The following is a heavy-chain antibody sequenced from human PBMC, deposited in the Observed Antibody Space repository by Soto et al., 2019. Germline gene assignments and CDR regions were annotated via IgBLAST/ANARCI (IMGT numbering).Heavy chain of an antibody. J-gene: IGHJ4*02. CDR1: GFTFNNYW. D-gene: IGHD2-15*01. CDR3: ARGSGDNCYGYCQFDN. V-gene: IGHV3-7*01. Sequence: EVQLVESGGGLVQPGGSLRVSCAASGFTFNNYWMTWVRQARGKGLEWVANVKQDGIEKYYMDSVQGRFTISRDNAKNSLYLQMTRLRVEDTAVYYCARGSGDNCYGYCQFDNWGQGTLVTVYS. CDR2: VKQDGIEK.